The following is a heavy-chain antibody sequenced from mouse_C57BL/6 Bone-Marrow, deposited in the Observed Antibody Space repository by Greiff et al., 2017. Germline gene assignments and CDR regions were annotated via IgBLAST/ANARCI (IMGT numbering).Heavy chain of an antibody. CDR1: GFTFSSYG. Sequence: VQLKESGGDLVKPGGSLKLSCAASGFTFSSYGMSWVRQTPDKRLEWVATISSGGSYTYYPDSVKGRFTISRDNAKNTLYLKMSSLKSEDTAMYYCARRGYYYAMDYWGQGTSVTVSS. J-gene: IGHJ4*01. CDR2: ISSGGSYT. CDR3: ARRGYYYAMDY. V-gene: IGHV5-6*01.